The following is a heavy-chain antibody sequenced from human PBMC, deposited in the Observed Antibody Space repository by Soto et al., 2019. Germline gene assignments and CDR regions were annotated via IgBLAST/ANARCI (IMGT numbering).Heavy chain of an antibody. Sequence: QVQLVQSGAEVKKPGASVKVSCKASGYTFTSYGISWVRQAPGQGLEWMGWISAYNGNTNYAQKLQGIVTMTTDTSPSTAYQELRSLRSDDTAVYYGARNQPGQWRSAYAFDIWGQGTMVTVSS. CDR1: GYTFTSYG. CDR2: ISAYNGNT. CDR3: ARNQPGQWRSAYAFDI. D-gene: IGHD6-19*01. V-gene: IGHV1-18*01. J-gene: IGHJ3*02.